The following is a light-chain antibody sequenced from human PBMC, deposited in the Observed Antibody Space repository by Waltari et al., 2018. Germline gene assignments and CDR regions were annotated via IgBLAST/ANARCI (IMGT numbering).Light chain of an antibody. J-gene: IGKJ4*01. CDR3: ERYSNSALT. CDR2: GAS. Sequence: VILTQSPATLSLSPGERATLSCRASQSVANYLAWYQQKPVQAPRLLIYGASSRATGIPDRFSGTGSGTEVTLTISSLEPEEFAVYVCERYSNSALTFGGGTKVEIK. V-gene: IGKV3-11*01. CDR1: QSVANY.